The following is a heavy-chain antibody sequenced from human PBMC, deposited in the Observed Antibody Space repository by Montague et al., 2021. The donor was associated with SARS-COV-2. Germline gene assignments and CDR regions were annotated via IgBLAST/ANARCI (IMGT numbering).Heavy chain of an antibody. CDR1: GGSFSGYY. CDR3: ARGNTWEGYSYGFDY. Sequence: SETLSLTCAVYGGSFSGYYWSWIRQPPGKGLEWIGYIYYSGSTNYNPSLKSRVTISVDTSKNQFSLKLSSVTAADTAVYYCARGNTWEGYSYGFDYWGQGTLVTVSS. J-gene: IGHJ4*02. D-gene: IGHD5-18*01. V-gene: IGHV4-59*01. CDR2: IYYSGST.